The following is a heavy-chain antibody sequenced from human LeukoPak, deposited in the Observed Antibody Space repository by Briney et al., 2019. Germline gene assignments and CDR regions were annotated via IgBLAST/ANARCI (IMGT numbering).Heavy chain of an antibody. CDR1: GYTFTSYG. D-gene: IGHD1-20*01. J-gene: IGHJ4*02. Sequence: ASVKVSCKASGYTFTSYGISWVRQAPGQGLEWMGWISAYNGNTNYAQKLQGRVAMTRDMSTSTVYMELSSLRSEDTAVYYCARDGPLSITGTTSGAFDYWGQGTLVTVSS. CDR2: ISAYNGNT. CDR3: ARDGPLSITGTTSGAFDY. V-gene: IGHV1-18*01.